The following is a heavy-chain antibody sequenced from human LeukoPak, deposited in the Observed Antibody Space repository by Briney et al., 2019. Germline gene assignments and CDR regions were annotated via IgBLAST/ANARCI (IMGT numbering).Heavy chain of an antibody. Sequence: SETLSLTCAVYGGSFSGYYWSWIRQPPGKGLEWIGEINHSGSTNYNPSLKSRVTISVDTSKNQFSLKLSSVTAADTAVYYCARGALNIYYYYGMDVWGQGTTVTVSS. CDR2: INHSGST. D-gene: IGHD2-15*01. V-gene: IGHV4-34*01. CDR1: GGSFSGYY. J-gene: IGHJ6*02. CDR3: ARGALNIYYYYGMDV.